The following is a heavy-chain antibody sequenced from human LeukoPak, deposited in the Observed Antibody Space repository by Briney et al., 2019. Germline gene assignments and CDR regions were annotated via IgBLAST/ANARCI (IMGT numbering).Heavy chain of an antibody. CDR1: GGSISSYY. CDR3: ARIGGVYYDSSGLDY. D-gene: IGHD3-22*01. CDR2: IYYSGSA. J-gene: IGHJ4*02. V-gene: IGHV4-59*01. Sequence: SETLSLTCTVSGGSISSYYWSWIRQPPGKGLEWIGYIYYSGSANYNPSLKSRVTISVDTSKNQFSLKLSSVTAADTAVYYCARIGGVYYDSSGLDYWGQGTLVTVSS.